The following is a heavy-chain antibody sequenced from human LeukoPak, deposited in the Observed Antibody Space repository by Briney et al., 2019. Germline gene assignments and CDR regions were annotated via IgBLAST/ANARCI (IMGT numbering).Heavy chain of an antibody. Sequence: PGGSPRLSCAASGFTFSSYGMHWVRQAPGKGLEWVAVIWYDGSNKYYADSVKGRFTISRDNSKNTLYLQMNSLRAEDTAVYYCARAMVRGVPGGGFDPWGQGTLVTVSS. CDR2: IWYDGSNK. D-gene: IGHD3-10*01. J-gene: IGHJ5*02. V-gene: IGHV3-33*01. CDR3: ARAMVRGVPGGGFDP. CDR1: GFTFSSYG.